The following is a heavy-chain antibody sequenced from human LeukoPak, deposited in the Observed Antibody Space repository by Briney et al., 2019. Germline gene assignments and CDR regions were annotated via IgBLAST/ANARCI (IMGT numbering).Heavy chain of an antibody. CDR2: ISSSSSYI. Sequence: GGSLRLSCAASGFTFSSYSMNWVRQAPGKGLEWVSSISSSSSYIYYADSVKGRFTISRDNAKNSLYLQMNSLRAEDTAVYYCARADDSSGYYLDYWGQGTLVTVSS. CDR3: ARADDSSGYYLDY. CDR1: GFTFSSYS. V-gene: IGHV3-21*01. D-gene: IGHD3-22*01. J-gene: IGHJ4*02.